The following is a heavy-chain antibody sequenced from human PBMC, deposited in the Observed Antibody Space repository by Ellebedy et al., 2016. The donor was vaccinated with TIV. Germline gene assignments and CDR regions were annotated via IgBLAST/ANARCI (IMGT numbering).Heavy chain of an antibody. V-gene: IGHV4-4*07. J-gene: IGHJ4*02. CDR1: GGSISSYY. Sequence: SETLSLXXTVSGGSISSYYWSWIRQPAGKGLEWIGRIYTSGSTNYNPSLKSRVTISVDTSKNQFSLKLSSVTAADTAVYYCARGGDTMIVVVTHFDYWGQGTLVTVSS. CDR2: IYTSGST. CDR3: ARGGDTMIVVVTHFDY. D-gene: IGHD3-22*01.